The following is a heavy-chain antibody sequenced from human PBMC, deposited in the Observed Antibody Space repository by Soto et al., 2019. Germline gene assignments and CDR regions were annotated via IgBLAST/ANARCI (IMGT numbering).Heavy chain of an antibody. CDR1: GFSLSNARMG. CDR3: ARIGYYYDSSGYYYTRFDP. D-gene: IGHD3-22*01. V-gene: IGHV2-26*01. CDR2: IFSNDEK. J-gene: IGHJ5*02. Sequence: QVTLKESGPVLVKPTETLTLTCTVSGFSLSNARMGVSWIRQPPGKALEWLAHIFSNDEKSYSTSLKSRLTISKDTSKSQVVLTMTNMDPVDTGTYYCARIGYYYDSSGYYYTRFDPWGQGTLVTVSS.